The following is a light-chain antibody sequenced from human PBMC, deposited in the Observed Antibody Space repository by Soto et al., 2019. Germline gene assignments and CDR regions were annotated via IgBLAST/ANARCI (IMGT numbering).Light chain of an antibody. Sequence: QSALTQPASVSGSPGQSITISCTGTSSDVGSYNLVSWYQQHPGKAPKLMIYEGSKRPSGVSNRFSGSKSGNTASLTISGLQAEDEAEYYCCSYAGSSNSYAVFGGGTQLTVL. CDR3: CSYAGSSNSYAV. J-gene: IGLJ7*01. CDR1: SSDVGSYNL. V-gene: IGLV2-23*01. CDR2: EGS.